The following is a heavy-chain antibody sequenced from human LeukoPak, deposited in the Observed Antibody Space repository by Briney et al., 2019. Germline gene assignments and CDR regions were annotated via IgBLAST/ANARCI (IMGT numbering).Heavy chain of an antibody. J-gene: IGHJ4*02. D-gene: IGHD3-3*01. CDR2: INAGNGKT. CDR3: ARGIWSSHNKEYCFDY. CDR1: GYTFTNYA. V-gene: IGHV1-3*01. Sequence: ASVKVSCKASGYTFTNYAMNLVRQAPGQRPEWMGWINAGNGKTKFSQNFQGRVTITRDTSASTAYMELSSLRSGDTAVYYCARGIWSSHNKEYCFDYWGQGTLVTVSS.